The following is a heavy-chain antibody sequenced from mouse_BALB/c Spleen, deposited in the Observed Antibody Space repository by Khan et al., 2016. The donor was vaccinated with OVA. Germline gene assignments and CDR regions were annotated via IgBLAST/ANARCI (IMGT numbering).Heavy chain of an antibody. V-gene: IGHV3-1*02. D-gene: IGHD1-2*01. CDR1: GYSITSGYG. CDR2: IRYSGST. CDR3: ATTARKEY. Sequence: VQLQQSGPGLVKPSQSLSLTCNVTGYSITSGYGWNWIRQFPGNKMECMGYIRYSGSTNYNPYFKSQTTITPDKSKNQVFMQLNSVTTEDTATYGCATTARKEYWGKGTTLTVSS. J-gene: IGHJ2*01.